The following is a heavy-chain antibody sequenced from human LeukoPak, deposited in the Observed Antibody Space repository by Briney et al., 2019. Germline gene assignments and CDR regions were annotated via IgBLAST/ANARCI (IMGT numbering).Heavy chain of an antibody. CDR3: ARVRVAYGSGSYFNSFFEY. J-gene: IGHJ4*02. Sequence: GGSLRLSCTASGFIFSSYGMHWVRQAPGKRLEWVAFIQFDESETHYGDSVKGRFSISRDISKNTLYLQMNSLRTEDTALYYCARVRVAYGSGSYFNSFFEYWGQGTLVTVSS. CDR2: IQFDESET. CDR1: GFIFSSYG. V-gene: IGHV3-30*02. D-gene: IGHD3-10*01.